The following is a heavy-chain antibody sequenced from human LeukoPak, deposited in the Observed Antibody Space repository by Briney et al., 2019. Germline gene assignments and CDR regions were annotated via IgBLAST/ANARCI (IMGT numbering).Heavy chain of an antibody. CDR1: GFTVSNNY. D-gene: IGHD6-6*01. J-gene: IGHJ4*02. CDR2: INWNGGST. CDR3: ARESIAARRGRYFDY. V-gene: IGHV3-20*04. Sequence: GGSLRLSCAASGFTVSNNYMSWVRQAPGKGLEWVSGINWNGGSTGYADSVKGRFTISRDNAKNSLYLQMNSLRAEDTALYYCARESIAARRGRYFDYWGQGTLVTVSS.